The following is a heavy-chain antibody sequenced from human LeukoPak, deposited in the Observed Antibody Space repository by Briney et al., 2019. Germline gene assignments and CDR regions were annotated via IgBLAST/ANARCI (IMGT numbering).Heavy chain of an antibody. D-gene: IGHD4-17*01. CDR2: IIPIFGTA. Sequence: VASVKVSCKASGGTFSSYAISWVRQAPGQGLEWMGGIIPIFGTANYAQKFQGRVTITADKSTSTAYMELSSLRSEDTAVYYCALIDYGDQNYYYYYMDVWGKGTTVTVSS. CDR1: GGTFSSYA. V-gene: IGHV1-69*06. CDR3: ALIDYGDQNYYYYYMDV. J-gene: IGHJ6*03.